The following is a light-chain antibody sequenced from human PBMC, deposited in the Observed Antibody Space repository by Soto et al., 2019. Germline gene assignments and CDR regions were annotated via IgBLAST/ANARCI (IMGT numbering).Light chain of an antibody. V-gene: IGKV1-39*01. CDR3: LQKYFYPFT. CDR1: ETIYRY. J-gene: IGKJ3*01. CDR2: DAS. Sequence: IQMTQSPPSLSASVGDRVTITCRASETIYRYLNWYQQKPGKAPSLLISDASTLQGGVPSRFSGSGSGTDFTLSISSLQSEDFATYYCLQKYFYPFTFGPGTKVDIK.